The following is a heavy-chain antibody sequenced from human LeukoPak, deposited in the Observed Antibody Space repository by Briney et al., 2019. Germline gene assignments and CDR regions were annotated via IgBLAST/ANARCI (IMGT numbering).Heavy chain of an antibody. CDR2: IYSGGST. V-gene: IGHV3-66*01. Sequence: GGSLRLSCAASGFTVSSNYTSWVRQAPGKGLEWVSVIYSGGSTYYADSVKGRFTISRDNSKNTLYLQMNSLRAEDTAVYYCAKCPHGWYGGENLDYWGQGTLVTVSS. J-gene: IGHJ4*02. CDR3: AKCPHGWYGGENLDY. D-gene: IGHD6-19*01. CDR1: GFTVSSNY.